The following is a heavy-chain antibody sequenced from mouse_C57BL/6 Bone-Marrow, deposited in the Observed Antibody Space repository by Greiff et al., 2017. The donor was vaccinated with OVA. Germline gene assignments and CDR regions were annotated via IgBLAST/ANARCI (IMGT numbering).Heavy chain of an antibody. CDR2: IYPRSGNT. J-gene: IGHJ1*03. D-gene: IGHD3-2*02. Sequence: QVQLQQSGAELARPGASVKLSCKASGYTFTSYGISWVKQRTGQGLEWIGEIYPRSGNTYYNEKFKGKATLTADKSSSTAYMELRSLTSEDSAVYFCARRGGWYWYVDVWGTGTTVTVSS. CDR3: ARRGGWYWYVDV. CDR1: GYTFTSYG. V-gene: IGHV1-81*01.